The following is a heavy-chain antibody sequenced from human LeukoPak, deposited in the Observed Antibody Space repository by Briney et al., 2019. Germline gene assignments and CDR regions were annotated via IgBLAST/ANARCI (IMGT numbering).Heavy chain of an antibody. CDR1: GFSLSTSPMC. J-gene: IGHJ4*02. CDR2: IDWDDDK. D-gene: IGHD3-10*01. Sequence: SGPTLVNPTQTLTLTCTFSGFSLSTSPMCVSWVRQPPGKALEWLARIDWDDDKKYSTSLKTRLTISKDTSKNQVVLTMTNMDPVDTATYYCARIAGSGAFDYWGQGTLVTVSS. CDR3: ARIAGSGAFDY. V-gene: IGHV2-70*11.